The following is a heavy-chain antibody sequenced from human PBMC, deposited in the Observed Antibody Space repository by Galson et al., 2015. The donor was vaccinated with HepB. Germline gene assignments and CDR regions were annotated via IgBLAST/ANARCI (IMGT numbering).Heavy chain of an antibody. CDR2: MNPNTENT. CDR3: TRRRSGRGWYTACDNWGPAFDN. V-gene: IGHV1-8*01. J-gene: IGHJ4*02. Sequence: SVKVSCKASGYTFTSYDINWVRQATGQGLEWMGWMNPNTENTVYAQTFQGRVTMTMNTSISTAYLDLSNLRPEDTAIYYCTRRRSGRGWYTACDNWGPAFDNWGQGTL. CDR1: GYTFTSYD. D-gene: IGHD6-19*01.